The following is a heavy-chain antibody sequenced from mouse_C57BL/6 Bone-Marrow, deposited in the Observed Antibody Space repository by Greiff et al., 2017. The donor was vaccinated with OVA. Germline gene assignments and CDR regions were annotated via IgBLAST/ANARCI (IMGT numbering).Heavy chain of an antibody. D-gene: IGHD3-2*02. CDR2: IYPGSGST. Sequence: QVQLKQPGAELVKPGASVKMSCKASGYTFTSYWITWVKQRPGQGLEWIGDIYPGSGSTNYNEKFKSKATLTVDTSSSTAYMQLSSLTSEDSAVYYCARGTAQAKGLYAMDYWGQGTSVTVSS. CDR3: ARGTAQAKGLYAMDY. V-gene: IGHV1-55*01. CDR1: GYTFTSYW. J-gene: IGHJ4*01.